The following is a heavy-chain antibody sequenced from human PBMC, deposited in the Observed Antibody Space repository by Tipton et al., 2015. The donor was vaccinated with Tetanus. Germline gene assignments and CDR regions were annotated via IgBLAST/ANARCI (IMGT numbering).Heavy chain of an antibody. D-gene: IGHD2-15*01. CDR3: AGWELLNWNAFDI. CDR1: GGSFSGYY. V-gene: IGHV4-34*01. Sequence: TLSLTCAVYGGSFSGYYCTWIRQSPGKGLEWIGEIHPSGSVNYNPSLKSRVTILLDTSENQFSLKLSSVTGADTAVYYCAGWELLNWNAFDIWGQGTGVTVSA. J-gene: IGHJ3*02. CDR2: IHPSGSV.